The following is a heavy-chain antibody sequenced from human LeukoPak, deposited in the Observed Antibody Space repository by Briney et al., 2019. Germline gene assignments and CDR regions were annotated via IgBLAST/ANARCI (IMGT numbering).Heavy chain of an antibody. V-gene: IGHV4-4*07. CDR1: GGSISSYY. Sequence: PSETLSLTCTVSGGSISSYYWSWIRQTAGKGLEWIGRFYISGSTNYNPSLKSRVTMSVDTSKNQFSLKLSSVTAADTAVYYCARDSKYDSSGHAPWGQGTQVTVSS. CDR2: FYISGST. D-gene: IGHD3-22*01. J-gene: IGHJ5*02. CDR3: ARDSKYDSSGHAP.